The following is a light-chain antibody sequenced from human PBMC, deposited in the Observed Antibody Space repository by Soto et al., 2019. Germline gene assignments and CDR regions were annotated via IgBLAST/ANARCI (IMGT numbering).Light chain of an antibody. CDR3: SARDDILSGVV. CDR1: SSNIGSNH. CDR2: RSD. Sequence: QSVLTQPPAASGTPGQRISISCSGSSSNIGSNHVYWYQQFPGMAPKLLMYRSDQRPTGVPDRFSGSKSGTSASLAISGLRSDDEADYYCSARDDILSGVVFGGGTKLIVL. J-gene: IGLJ2*01. V-gene: IGLV1-47*01.